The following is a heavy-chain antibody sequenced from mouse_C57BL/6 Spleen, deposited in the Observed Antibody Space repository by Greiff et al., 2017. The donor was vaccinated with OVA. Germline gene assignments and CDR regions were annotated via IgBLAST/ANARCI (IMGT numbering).Heavy chain of an antibody. Sequence: QVQLQQPGAELVKPGASVKLSCKASGYTFTSYWMQWVKQRPGQGLEWIGEIDPSDSYTNYNQKFKGKATLTVDTSSSTAYMQLSSLTSEDSAVYYCARSPYGSSLYYFDYWGQGTTLTVSS. CDR3: ARSPYGSSLYYFDY. D-gene: IGHD1-1*01. CDR1: GYTFTSYW. J-gene: IGHJ2*01. V-gene: IGHV1-50*01. CDR2: IDPSDSYT.